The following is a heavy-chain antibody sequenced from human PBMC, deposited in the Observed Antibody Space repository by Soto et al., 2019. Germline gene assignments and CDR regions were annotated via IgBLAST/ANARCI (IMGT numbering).Heavy chain of an antibody. D-gene: IGHD6-19*01. V-gene: IGHV3-23*01. Sequence: GGSLRLSFASSGFTFIRYAMHWVRQAPGKGLEWVSAISGSGGSTYYADSVKGRFTISRDNSKNTLYLQMNSLRAEDTAVYYCAKDSSGWYPDYWGQGTLVTVSS. CDR1: GFTFIRYA. J-gene: IGHJ4*02. CDR2: ISGSGGST. CDR3: AKDSSGWYPDY.